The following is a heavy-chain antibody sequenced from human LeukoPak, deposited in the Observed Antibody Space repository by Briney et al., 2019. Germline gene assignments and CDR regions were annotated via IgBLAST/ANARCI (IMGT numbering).Heavy chain of an antibody. D-gene: IGHD3-22*01. Sequence: SVKVSCKASGGTFSSYAISWVRQAPGQGLEWMGRIIPILGIANYAQKFQGRVTITADKSTSTAYMELSSLRPEDTAVYYCARDHDNYYDSSGYYVDYWGQGTLVTVSS. CDR3: ARDHDNYYDSSGYYVDY. V-gene: IGHV1-69*04. J-gene: IGHJ4*02. CDR1: GGTFSSYA. CDR2: IIPILGIA.